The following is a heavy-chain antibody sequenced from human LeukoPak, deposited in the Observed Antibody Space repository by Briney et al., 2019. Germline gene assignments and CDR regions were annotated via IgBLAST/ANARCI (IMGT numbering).Heavy chain of an antibody. D-gene: IGHD3-10*01. CDR2: IYYSGST. J-gene: IGHJ4*02. V-gene: IGHV4-59*01. CDR1: GGSISSYY. Sequence: SETLSLTCTVSGGSISSYYWSWIRQPPGKGLEWIGYIYYSGSTNYNPSLKSRVTISVDTSKNQFSLKLSSVTAADTAVYYCARGRAPYGSGIGELDYWGPGTLVTVSS. CDR3: ARGRAPYGSGIGELDY.